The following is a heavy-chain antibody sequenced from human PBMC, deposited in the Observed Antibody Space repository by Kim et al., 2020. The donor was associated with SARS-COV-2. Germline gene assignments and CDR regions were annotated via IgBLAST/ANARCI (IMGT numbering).Heavy chain of an antibody. Sequence: SETLSLTCAVYGGSFSGYYWSWIRQPPGKGLEWIGEINHSGSTNYNPSLKSRVTISVDTSKNQFSLKLSSVTAADTAVYYCARGRSDYVWGSYRYTRWFDPWGQGTLVTVSS. CDR2: INHSGST. D-gene: IGHD3-16*02. CDR3: ARGRSDYVWGSYRYTRWFDP. CDR1: GGSFSGYY. J-gene: IGHJ5*02. V-gene: IGHV4-34*01.